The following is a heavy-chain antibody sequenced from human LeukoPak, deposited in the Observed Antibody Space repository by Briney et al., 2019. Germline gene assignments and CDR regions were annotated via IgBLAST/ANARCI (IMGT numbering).Heavy chain of an antibody. CDR3: ASVACSAVTCFGFLFFDY. J-gene: IGHJ4*02. V-gene: IGHV3-7*01. CDR2: IRQDGSQK. D-gene: IGHD2-15*01. CDR1: GFTFSSYW. Sequence: GGSLRLSCAASGFTFSSYWMSWVRQAPGKGLEWVATIRQDGSQKYYVDSVKGRFTISRDNAKNSLFLQMNSLRAEDTAVYYCASVACSAVTCFGFLFFDYWGQGTLVTVSS.